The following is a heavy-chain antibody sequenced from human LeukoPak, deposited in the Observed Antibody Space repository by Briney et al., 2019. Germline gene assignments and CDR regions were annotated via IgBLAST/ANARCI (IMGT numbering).Heavy chain of an antibody. V-gene: IGHV1-2*02. CDR3: ARDLGVKAGNWFDP. D-gene: IGHD3-10*01. J-gene: IGHJ5*02. CDR2: INPNSGGT. Sequence: ASVKVSCKASGYTFTGYYMHWVRQAPGRGLEWMGWINPNSGGTNYAQKFQGRVTMTRDTSISTAYMELSRLRSDDTAVYYCARDLGVKAGNWFDPWGQGTLVTVSS. CDR1: GYTFTGYY.